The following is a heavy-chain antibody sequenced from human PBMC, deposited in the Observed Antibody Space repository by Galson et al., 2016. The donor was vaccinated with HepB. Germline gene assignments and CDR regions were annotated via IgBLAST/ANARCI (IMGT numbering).Heavy chain of an antibody. CDR2: IYWNDDK. CDR1: GFSLSTSEVG. Sequence: PALVKPTQTLTLTCSFSGFSLSTSEVGVAWIRQPPGKALEWLALIYWNDDKRYSPSLKSRLTITKDTSKNQVVLTLTNMDPVDTATYYCARQHVPPGPTDWCDPGGQGTVVTVSS. V-gene: IGHV2-5*01. D-gene: IGHD4-11*01. CDR3: ARQHVPPGPTDWCDP. J-gene: IGHJ5*02.